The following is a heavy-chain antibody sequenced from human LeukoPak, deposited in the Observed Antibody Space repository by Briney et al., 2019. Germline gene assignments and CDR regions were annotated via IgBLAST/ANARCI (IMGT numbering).Heavy chain of an antibody. CDR2: ISQDGTEK. D-gene: IGHD2-15*01. CDR1: GLIFGNYW. Sequence: GGPLRLSCAASGLIFGNYWMTWVRQAPGKGLEWVASISQDGTEKFYVGSAEGRFTISRDNAKNSLYVQMNSLSAEDTALYFCATDGFCSGGACFRKNDFWGQGTLVTVSS. CDR3: ATDGFCSGGACFRKNDF. V-gene: IGHV3-7*01. J-gene: IGHJ4*02.